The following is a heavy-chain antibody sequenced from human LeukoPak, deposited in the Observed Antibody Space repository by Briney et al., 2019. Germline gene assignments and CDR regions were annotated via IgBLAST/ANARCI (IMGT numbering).Heavy chain of an antibody. J-gene: IGHJ4*02. D-gene: IGHD3-10*01. CDR2: IRYDGSNK. Sequence: GGSLRLSCAASGFTFSSYGMHWVRQAPGKGLGWVAFIRYDGSNKYYADSVKGRFTISRDNSKNTLYLQMNSLRAEDTAVYYCAKDGYRNYYGSGSPLSWGQGTLVTVSS. CDR3: AKDGYRNYYGSGSPLS. V-gene: IGHV3-30*02. CDR1: GFTFSSYG.